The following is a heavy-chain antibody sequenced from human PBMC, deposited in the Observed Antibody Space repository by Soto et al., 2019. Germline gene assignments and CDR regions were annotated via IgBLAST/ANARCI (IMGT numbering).Heavy chain of an antibody. J-gene: IGHJ4*02. D-gene: IGHD3-22*01. CDR2: IYYSGST. CDR1: GGSISSYY. Sequence: PSETLSLTCTVSGGSISSYYWSWIRQPPGKGLEWIGYIYYSGSTNYNPSLKSRVTISVDTSKNQFSLKLSSVTAADTAVYYCGRGLARYYDSSGYYGFGYWGQGTLVTVSS. V-gene: IGHV4-59*01. CDR3: GRGLARYYDSSGYYGFGY.